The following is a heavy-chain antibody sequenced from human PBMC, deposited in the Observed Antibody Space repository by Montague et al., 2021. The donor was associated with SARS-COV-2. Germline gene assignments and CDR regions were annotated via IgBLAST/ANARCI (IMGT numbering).Heavy chain of an antibody. CDR1: GGSISSGSYY. CDR2: IYYSGST. V-gene: IGHV4-39*01. D-gene: IGHD3-22*01. Sequence: SETLSLTCTVSGGSISSGSYYWSWIRQPPGKGLEWIGRIYYSGSTYYNPSLESRVTISVDTSKNQFSLKLSSVTAADTAVYYCARVPSAYYYDSKASHAYQDGMDIWGQGTTVTVSS. CDR3: ARVPSAYYYDSKASHAYQDGMDI. J-gene: IGHJ6*02.